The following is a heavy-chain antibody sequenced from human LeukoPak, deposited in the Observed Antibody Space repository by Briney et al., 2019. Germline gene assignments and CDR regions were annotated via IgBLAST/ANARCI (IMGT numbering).Heavy chain of an antibody. CDR3: AREGCSGGSCYSHDYYYYYYGMDV. V-gene: IGHV3-7*01. J-gene: IGHJ6*02. D-gene: IGHD2-15*01. CDR2: IKQDGSEK. CDR1: GFTFSSYW. Sequence: GGSLRLSCAASGFTFSSYWMSWVRQAPGKGLEWVANIKQDGSEKYYVDSVKGRFTISRDNSKNTLYLQMNSLRAEDTAVYYCAREGCSGGSCYSHDYYYYYYGMDVWGQGTTVTVSS.